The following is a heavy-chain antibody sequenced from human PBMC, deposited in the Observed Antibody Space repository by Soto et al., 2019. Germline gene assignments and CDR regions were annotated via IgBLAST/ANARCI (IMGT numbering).Heavy chain of an antibody. D-gene: IGHD4-17*01. CDR2: IIPVFGTA. J-gene: IGHJ6*02. CDR3: ARGDATKIVVTTYYAMDV. V-gene: IGHV1-69*13. CDR1: GGSLSNYG. Sequence: SVKVSCKASGGSLSNYGISWVRQAPGQGLEWMGGIIPVFGTANYAQKFQGRVTITADESTNIVYMDVTSLRSEDTAVYYCARGDATKIVVTTYYAMDVWGQGTTVTVS.